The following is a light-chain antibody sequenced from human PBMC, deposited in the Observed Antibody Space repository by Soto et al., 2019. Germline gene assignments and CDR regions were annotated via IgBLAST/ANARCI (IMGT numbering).Light chain of an antibody. CDR1: SSDVGGYNY. Sequence: QSVLTQPASVSGSPGQSITISCTGTSSDVGGYNYVSWYQQHPGKAPKLMIYDVNHRPSGVSNRFSGSKSGNTASLTISGLQAEDEADYYCSSSTSSSTLVFGGGTKLTVL. V-gene: IGLV2-14*01. J-gene: IGLJ2*01. CDR2: DVN. CDR3: SSSTSSSTLV.